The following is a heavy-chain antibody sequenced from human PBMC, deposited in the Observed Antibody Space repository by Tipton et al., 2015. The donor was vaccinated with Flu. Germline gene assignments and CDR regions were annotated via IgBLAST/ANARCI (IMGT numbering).Heavy chain of an antibody. CDR1: GDSIGSDYF. D-gene: IGHD3-10*01. V-gene: IGHV4-38-2*01. CDR3: ARSTYYYGSGSSDY. Sequence: TLSLTCSVSGDSIGSDYFWGWIRQSPGKGLEWIGCISHTGRTYYNPSLKSRVTISVDTAKNQFSQRLNSVTASDTAVYYCARSTYYYGSGSSDYWGQGTLVTVSS. CDR2: ISHTGRT. J-gene: IGHJ4*02.